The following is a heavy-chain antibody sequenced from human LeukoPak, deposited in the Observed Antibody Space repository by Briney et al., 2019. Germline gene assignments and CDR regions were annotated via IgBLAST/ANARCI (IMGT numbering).Heavy chain of an antibody. CDR1: KFNFNSYG. J-gene: IGHJ4*02. D-gene: IGHD3-3*01. Sequence: GGSLRLSCTTSKFNFNSYGMTWVRQAPGRGLEWVSSISGSGGSTQYAASVQGRFTISRDNSKNTLYLQMNSLRAEDTAVYYCAKVGGYDFWSGYYDYWGQGTLVTDSS. CDR2: ISGSGGST. CDR3: AKVGGYDFWSGYYDY. V-gene: IGHV3-23*01.